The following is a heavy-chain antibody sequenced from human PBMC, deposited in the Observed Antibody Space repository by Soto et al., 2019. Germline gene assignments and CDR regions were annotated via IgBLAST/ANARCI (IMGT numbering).Heavy chain of an antibody. Sequence: GSLRLSCSASGXTFSSYYMHWVRQGPGKGLEWVSAIGTAGDTNYAGSVKGRFTISRENAKNSLYLQINSLRDGDTAIYFCARAIGPTLFDYWGQGTLVTGSS. V-gene: IGHV3-13*04. CDR3: ARAIGPTLFDY. J-gene: IGHJ4*02. CDR1: GXTFSSYY. D-gene: IGHD3-22*01. CDR2: IGTAGDT.